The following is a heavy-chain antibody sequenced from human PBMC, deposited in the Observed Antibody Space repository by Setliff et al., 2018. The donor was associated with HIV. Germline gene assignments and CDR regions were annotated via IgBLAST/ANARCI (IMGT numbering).Heavy chain of an antibody. CDR2: IYYSGST. J-gene: IGHJ4*02. CDR3: ARGILTGYYMGGANFDY. CDR1: GDSISDYY. D-gene: IGHD3-9*01. Sequence: PSETLSLTCNVSGDSISDYYWTWIRQPPGKGLEWIGYIYYSGSTNYNPSLKSRVTISIDTSKNQFSLNLSSLTAADTAVYYCARGILTGYYMGGANFDYWGQGTLVTVSS. V-gene: IGHV4-59*12.